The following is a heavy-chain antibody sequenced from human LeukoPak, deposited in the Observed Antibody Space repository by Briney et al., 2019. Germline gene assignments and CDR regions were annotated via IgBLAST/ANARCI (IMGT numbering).Heavy chain of an antibody. CDR3: ASSPYDILTGYYTRDYYYGMDV. CDR2: IWYVGSNK. Sequence: QPGRSLRLSCAASGFTFSSYGMPWVRQAPGKGLEWVAVIWYVGSNKYYADSVKGRFTISRDNSKNTLYLQMNSLRAEDTAVYYCASSPYDILTGYYTRDYYYGMDVWGQGTTVTVSS. CDR1: GFTFSSYG. D-gene: IGHD3-9*01. V-gene: IGHV3-33*01. J-gene: IGHJ6*02.